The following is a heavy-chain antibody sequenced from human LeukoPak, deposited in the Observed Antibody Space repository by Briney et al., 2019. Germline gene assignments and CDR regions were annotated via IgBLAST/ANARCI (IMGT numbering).Heavy chain of an antibody. CDR2: IYYSGST. Sequence: TSETLSLTCTVSGGSISSGDYYWSWIRQPPGKGLEWIGYIYYSGSTNYNPSLKSRVTISVDTSKNQFYLKLSSVTAADTAVYYCARLGSSGYDLDYWGQGTLVTVSS. V-gene: IGHV4-30-4*01. CDR1: GGSISSGDYY. J-gene: IGHJ4*02. CDR3: ARLGSSGYDLDY. D-gene: IGHD5-12*01.